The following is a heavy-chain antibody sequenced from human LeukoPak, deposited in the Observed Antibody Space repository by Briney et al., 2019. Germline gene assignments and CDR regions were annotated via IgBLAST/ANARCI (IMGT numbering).Heavy chain of an antibody. CDR2: ISGSGDNT. CDR1: GFTFSTYA. Sequence: GGSLRLSCAASGFTFSTYAMSWVRQAPGKGLEWVSGISGSGDNTNYADSVKGRFTISRDNSKNTLSLQMSSLRGEDTAVYYCARDRSCTGGSCYMDVWGRGTTVTVS. V-gene: IGHV3-23*01. J-gene: IGHJ6*03. D-gene: IGHD2-15*01. CDR3: ARDRSCTGGSCYMDV.